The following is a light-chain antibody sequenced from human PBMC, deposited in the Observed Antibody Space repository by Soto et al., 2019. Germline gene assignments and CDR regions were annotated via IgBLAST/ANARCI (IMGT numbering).Light chain of an antibody. CDR2: EVS. Sequence: QSVLTQPASVSGSPGQTITLSCTGTSSDVGGYNYVSWYQQHPGKAPKLMIYEVSKRPSEVFNRFSGSKSGNTASLTISGLQAEDEADYYCSSYTSTSAWVFGGGTKVTVL. CDR1: SSDVGGYNY. V-gene: IGLV2-14*01. CDR3: SSYTSTSAWV. J-gene: IGLJ3*02.